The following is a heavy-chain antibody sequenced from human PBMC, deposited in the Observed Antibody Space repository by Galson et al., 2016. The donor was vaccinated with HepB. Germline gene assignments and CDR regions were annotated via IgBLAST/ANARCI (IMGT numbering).Heavy chain of an antibody. CDR1: SSYA. Sequence: SSYAITWVRPAPGQGLEWMGGIIPIFGTANYAQKLQGRVTIAADASTNTAYMEMSSLRSEDTAVYYCARVPKYPRRLYYQDGIDVWGQGTTVTVSS. CDR2: IIPIFGTA. J-gene: IGHJ6*02. V-gene: IGHV1-69*19. D-gene: IGHD3-10*01. CDR3: ARVPKYPRRLYYQDGIDV.